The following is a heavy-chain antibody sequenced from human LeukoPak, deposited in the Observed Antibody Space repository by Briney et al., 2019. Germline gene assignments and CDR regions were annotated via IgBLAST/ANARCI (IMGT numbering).Heavy chain of an antibody. CDR2: ISSTSSYI. V-gene: IGHV3-21*01. CDR1: GFTFSDYQ. D-gene: IGHD2-2*01. Sequence: PGGSLRLSCAASGFTFSDYQMTWVRQAPGKGLEWVSSISSTSSYIYYADSVKGRFTVSRDNAKNSLYLQMNSLRAEDTAVYYCARGDIVVVPAATDYWGQGVLVTVSS. CDR3: ARGDIVVVPAATDY. J-gene: IGHJ4*02.